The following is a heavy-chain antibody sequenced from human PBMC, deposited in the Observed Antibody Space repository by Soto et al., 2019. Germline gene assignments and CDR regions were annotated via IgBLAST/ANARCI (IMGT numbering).Heavy chain of an antibody. D-gene: IGHD6-6*01. CDR2: IDWDDDK. CDR3: ARITQLVYYGMDV. V-gene: IGHV2-70*11. J-gene: IGHJ6*02. Sequence: SGPTLVNPTQTLTLTCTFSGFSLSTSGMCVNWIRQPPGKALEWLARIDWDDDKYYSTSLKTRLTISKDTSKNQVVLTMTNMDLVDTATYYCARITQLVYYGMDVWGQGTTVTVSS. CDR1: GFSLSTSGMC.